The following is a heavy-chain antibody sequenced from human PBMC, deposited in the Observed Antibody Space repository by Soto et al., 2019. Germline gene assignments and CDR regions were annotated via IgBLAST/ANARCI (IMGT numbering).Heavy chain of an antibody. J-gene: IGHJ5*02. D-gene: IGHD6-19*01. CDR2: ITAYGDST. CDR1: GFTFSNYA. V-gene: IGHV3-23*01. CDR3: AKDLMFYDSDWYSPLGVDP. Sequence: EVQLLESGGGFVQPGGSLRLSSAASGFTFSNYAMSWVRQAPGKGLEWVSAITAYGDSTHYADSVKGRFTISRDSPKNPLYRQMGFLMAENTAVYNCAKDLMFYDSDWYSPLGVDPWGQGTLVIVSS.